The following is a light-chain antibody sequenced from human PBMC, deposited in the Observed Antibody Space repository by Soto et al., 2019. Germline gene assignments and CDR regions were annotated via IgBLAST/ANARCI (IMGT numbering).Light chain of an antibody. Sequence: EIVLTQSPATLSLSPGEGVTLSCRASQVINRFLAWYQQKPGQAPRLLIYDISKRATGIPGRFSGSGSGTDFALTISSLEPDDFAVYYCQQRSNWPLSFGGGTRVEIK. J-gene: IGKJ4*01. CDR2: DIS. CDR1: QVINRF. V-gene: IGKV3-11*01. CDR3: QQRSNWPLS.